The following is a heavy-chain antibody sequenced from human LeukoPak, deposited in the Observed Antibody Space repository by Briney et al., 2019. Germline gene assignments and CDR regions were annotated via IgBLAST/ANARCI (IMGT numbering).Heavy chain of an antibody. V-gene: IGHV3-66*01. CDR3: ARASYGSGSYYGPLDY. J-gene: IGHJ4*02. CDR2: IYSGGST. CDR1: GFTVSSNY. Sequence: GGSLRLSCAASGFTVSSNYMSWVRQAPGKGLEWVSVIYSGGSTYYADSVKGRFTISRDNSKNTLYLQMNSLRAEDRAVYYCARASYGSGSYYGPLDYWGQGTLVTVS. D-gene: IGHD3-10*01.